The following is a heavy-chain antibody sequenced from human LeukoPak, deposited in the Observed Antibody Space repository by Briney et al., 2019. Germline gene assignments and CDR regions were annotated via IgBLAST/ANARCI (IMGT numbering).Heavy chain of an antibody. V-gene: IGHV1-2*02. Sequence: ASVKVSCKASGYTFTGYYMHWVRQAPGQGLEWMGWINPNSGGTNYAQKFQGRVTMTRDTSISTAYMELSRLRSDDTAVYYCARGARHTIVVVPAAIHYWGQGTLVTVSS. CDR3: ARGARHTIVVVPAAIHY. D-gene: IGHD2-2*02. J-gene: IGHJ4*02. CDR1: GYTFTGYY. CDR2: INPNSGGT.